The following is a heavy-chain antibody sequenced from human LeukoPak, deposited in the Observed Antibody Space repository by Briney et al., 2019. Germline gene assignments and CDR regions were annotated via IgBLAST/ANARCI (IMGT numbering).Heavy chain of an antibody. D-gene: IGHD6-13*01. J-gene: IGHJ5*02. CDR3: AAYSSTSLGWFDP. CDR1: GGSISSYY. CDR2: IYYSGST. V-gene: IGHV4-59*01. Sequence: SETLSLTCIASGGSISSYYWSWIRQPPGKGLEWIGYIYYSGSTKYNPSLKSRVTISVDTSKNQFSLKLSSVTAADTAVYYCAAYSSTSLGWFDPWGQGTLVTVSS.